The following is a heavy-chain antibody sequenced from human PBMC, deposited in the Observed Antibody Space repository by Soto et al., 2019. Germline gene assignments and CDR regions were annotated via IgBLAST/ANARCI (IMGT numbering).Heavy chain of an antibody. CDR2: INLRGGTT. V-gene: IGHV1-46*02. CDR3: ARGPDDSDVGRWDH. Sequence: QVQLVQSEPEVRKPGASVRLSCATSGYNFNQYYIHWVRQAPGQGLEWMGIINLRGGTTEYAHKFRGRVTVTGDTSTRTAYMELSSLRSEDRAVYFCARGPDDSDVGRWDHWGQGTLITVSS. J-gene: IGHJ4*02. CDR1: GYNFNQYY. D-gene: IGHD4-17*01.